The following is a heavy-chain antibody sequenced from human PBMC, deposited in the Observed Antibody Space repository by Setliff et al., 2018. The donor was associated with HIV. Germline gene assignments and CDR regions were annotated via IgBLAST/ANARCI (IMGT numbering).Heavy chain of an antibody. Sequence: PGGSLRLSCAASGFTVSSKYVAWVRQAPEKGLEWVSVIYSGGSTYFADSVKGRFTISRDNSENTVYLQMNSLRAEDTAVYYCLATALILDYYYMDLWGEGTTVTVSS. V-gene: IGHV3-53*01. D-gene: IGHD2-15*01. CDR3: LATALILDYYYMDL. J-gene: IGHJ6*03. CDR2: IYSGGST. CDR1: GFTVSSKY.